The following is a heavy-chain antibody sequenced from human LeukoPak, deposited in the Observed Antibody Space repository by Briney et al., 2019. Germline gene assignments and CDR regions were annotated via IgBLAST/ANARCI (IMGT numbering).Heavy chain of an antibody. CDR3: ASQGYYDSRFYSPFDY. D-gene: IGHD3-22*01. Sequence: SVKVSCKASGGSLNSYAISWVRQASGQGLEWMGGTIPIFGTTNYAQKFQGRVTITTDESTGTAYMELSSLRSEDTAVYYCASQGYYDSRFYSPFDYWGQGTLVTVSS. CDR1: GGSLNSYA. J-gene: IGHJ4*02. CDR2: TIPIFGTT. V-gene: IGHV1-69*05.